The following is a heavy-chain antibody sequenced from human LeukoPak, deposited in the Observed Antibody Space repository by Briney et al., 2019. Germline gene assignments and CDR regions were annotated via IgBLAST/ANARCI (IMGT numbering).Heavy chain of an antibody. V-gene: IGHV1-8*01. J-gene: IGHJ4*02. CDR3: ARGPKRWSGYYLDY. D-gene: IGHD3-3*01. CDR1: GYTFTSCD. CDR2: MNPSSGDT. Sequence: ASVKVSCKASGYTFTSCDINWVRQATGQGLEWMGWMNPSSGDTGYAQNFQGRVTITRDTSISTAYMELSRLRSDDTAVYYCARGPKRWSGYYLDYWGQGTLVTVSS.